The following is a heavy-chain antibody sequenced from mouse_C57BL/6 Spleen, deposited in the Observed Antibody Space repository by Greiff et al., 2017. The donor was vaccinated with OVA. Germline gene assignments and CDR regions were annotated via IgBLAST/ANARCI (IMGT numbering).Heavy chain of an antibody. CDR3: ARNDYDVGFAY. CDR1: GFSLTTYG. J-gene: IGHJ3*01. D-gene: IGHD2-4*01. CDR2: IWSGGST. Sequence: VKVVESGPGLVQPSQSLSITCTVSGFSLTTYGVHWVRQSPGKGLEWLGVIWSGGSTDYNAAFISRLIISKDISKSQVFFKMNSLQPDDTAIYYCARNDYDVGFAYWGQGTLVTVSA. V-gene: IGHV2-2*01.